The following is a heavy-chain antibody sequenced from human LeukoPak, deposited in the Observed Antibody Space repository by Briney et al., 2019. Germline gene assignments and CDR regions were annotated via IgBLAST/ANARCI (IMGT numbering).Heavy chain of an antibody. CDR1: GFTFTSSA. V-gene: IGHV1-58*02. CDR3: AAPTRSSGYYFNLDY. CDR2: IVVGSGNT. D-gene: IGHD3-22*01. J-gene: IGHJ4*02. Sequence: SVKVSCKASGFTFTSSAMQWVRQARGQGLEWIGWIVVGSGNTNYAQKFQERVTITRDMSTSTAYMELSSLRSEDTAVYYCAAPTRSSGYYFNLDYWGQGTLVTVSS.